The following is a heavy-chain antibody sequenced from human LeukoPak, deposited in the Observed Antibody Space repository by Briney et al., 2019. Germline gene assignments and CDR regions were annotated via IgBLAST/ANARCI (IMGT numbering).Heavy chain of an antibody. CDR3: ARNKYYYGSGNYGVPNWFDP. CDR1: GCSISSGYY. J-gene: IGHJ5*02. Sequence: SETLSLTCTVSGCSISSGYYRGWIRQPPGKGLEWIGSIYHSGSTYYNPSLKSRVTISVDTSKNQFSLKLSSVTAADTAVYYCARNKYYYGSGNYGVPNWFDPWGQGTLVTVSS. D-gene: IGHD3-10*01. V-gene: IGHV4-38-2*02. CDR2: IYHSGST.